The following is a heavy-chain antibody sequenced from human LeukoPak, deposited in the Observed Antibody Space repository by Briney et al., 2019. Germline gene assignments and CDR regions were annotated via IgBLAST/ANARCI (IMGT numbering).Heavy chain of an antibody. CDR2: MNPNSGNT. CDR1: GYTFTSYD. J-gene: IGHJ5*02. Sequence: ASVKVSCKASGYTFTSYDINWVRQATGQGLEWMGWMNPNSGNTGYAQKFQGRVTMTRNTSISTAYMELSSLRSEDTAVYYCASRNGGYSSSSKPRVFDPWGQGTLVTVSS. D-gene: IGHD6-6*01. CDR3: ASRNGGYSSSSKPRVFDP. V-gene: IGHV1-8*01.